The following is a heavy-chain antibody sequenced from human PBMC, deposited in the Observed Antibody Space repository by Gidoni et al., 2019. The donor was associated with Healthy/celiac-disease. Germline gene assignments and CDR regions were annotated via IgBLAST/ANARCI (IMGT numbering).Heavy chain of an antibody. CDR1: GFTFSSYA. V-gene: IGHV3-23*01. D-gene: IGHD3-22*01. Sequence: EVQLLESGGGLVQPGGSLSLSCSASGFTFSSYAMSWVRQAPGKGLEWVSAISGSGGSKYYADSVKGRFTISRDNSKNTLYLQMNSLRAEDTAVYYCAKLEDSRAIGGMDVWGQGTTVTVSS. J-gene: IGHJ6*02. CDR2: ISGSGGSK. CDR3: AKLEDSRAIGGMDV.